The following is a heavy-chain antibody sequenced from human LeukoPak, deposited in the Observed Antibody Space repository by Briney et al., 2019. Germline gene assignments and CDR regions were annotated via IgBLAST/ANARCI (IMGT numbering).Heavy chain of an antibody. CDR3: AKTGPLSEGIAHY. CDR2: IWYGGSNK. Sequence: GFTFSSYXXHXVRQXPGKGLXXXXXIWYGGSNKYYADSVKGRFTISRDNSKNTLYLQMNSLRAEDTAVYYCAKTGPLSEGIAHYWGQGTLVTVSS. CDR1: GFTFSSYX. V-gene: IGHV3-30*02. J-gene: IGHJ4*02. D-gene: IGHD6-13*01.